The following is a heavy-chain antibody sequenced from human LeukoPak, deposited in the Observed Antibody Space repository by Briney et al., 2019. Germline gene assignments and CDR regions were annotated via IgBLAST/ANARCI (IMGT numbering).Heavy chain of an antibody. Sequence: SETLSLTCTVSGGSISSYYWSWIRQPPGKGLEWIGYIYYSGSTNYNPSLKSRVTISVDTSKNQFSLKLSSVTAADTAVYYCASVSGYYPDYYYYYMDVWGKGTTVTISS. CDR2: IYYSGST. CDR3: ASVSGYYPDYYYYYMDV. V-gene: IGHV4-59*01. J-gene: IGHJ6*03. D-gene: IGHD3-10*01. CDR1: GGSISSYY.